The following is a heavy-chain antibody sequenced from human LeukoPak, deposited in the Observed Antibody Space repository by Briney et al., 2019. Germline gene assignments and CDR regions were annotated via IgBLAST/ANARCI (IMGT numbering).Heavy chain of an antibody. CDR2: ISWNSGSI. J-gene: IGHJ3*02. D-gene: IGHD3-9*01. V-gene: IGHV3-9*01. Sequence: PGRSLRLSCAASGFTFDDYAMPWVRQAPGKGLEWVSGISWNSGSIGYPDSVKGRFTISRDNAKNSLYLQMNSLRAEDTALYYCAKDILSDYDILTGYYNVGAFDIWGQGTMVTVSS. CDR1: GFTFDDYA. CDR3: AKDILSDYDILTGYYNVGAFDI.